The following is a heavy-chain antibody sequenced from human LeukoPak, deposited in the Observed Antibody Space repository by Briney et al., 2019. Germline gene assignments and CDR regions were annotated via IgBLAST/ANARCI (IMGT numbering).Heavy chain of an antibody. Sequence: PSETLSLTSTVSGGSISSGGYYWSWIRQHPGKGLEWIGYIYYSGSTYYNPSLKSRVTISVDTSKNQFSLKLSSVTAADTAVYYCARDRSSSPGDFDYWGQGTLVTVSS. J-gene: IGHJ4*02. V-gene: IGHV4-61*08. D-gene: IGHD6-13*01. CDR3: ARDRSSSPGDFDY. CDR2: IYYSGST. CDR1: GGSISSGGYY.